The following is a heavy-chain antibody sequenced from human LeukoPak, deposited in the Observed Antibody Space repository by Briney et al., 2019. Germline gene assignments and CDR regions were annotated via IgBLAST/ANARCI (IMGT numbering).Heavy chain of an antibody. J-gene: IGHJ4*02. D-gene: IGHD5-12*01. Sequence: NTSETLSLTCTVSGGSIGSGDYCWSWIRQHPGKGLEWIGYIYYSGSTYYNPSLKSRVTISVDTSKNQFSLKLSSVTAADTAVYYCARGPVDKGDYWGQGTLVTVSS. CDR2: IYYSGST. CDR3: ARGPVDKGDY. V-gene: IGHV4-31*03. CDR1: GGSIGSGDYC.